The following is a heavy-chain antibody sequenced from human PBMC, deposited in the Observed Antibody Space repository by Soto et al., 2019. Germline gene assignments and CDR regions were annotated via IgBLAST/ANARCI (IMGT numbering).Heavy chain of an antibody. D-gene: IGHD6-6*01. V-gene: IGHV1-69*01. CDR3: AREEYSSSSYYYYGMDV. J-gene: IGHJ6*02. CDR2: IIPIFGTA. Sequence: QVQLVQSGAEVKNPGSSVKVSCKASGGTFSSYAISWVRQAPGQGLEWMGGIIPIFGTANYAQKFQGRVTITADESTSTAYMELSSLRSEDTAVYYCAREEYSSSSYYYYGMDVWGQGTTVTVSS. CDR1: GGTFSSYA.